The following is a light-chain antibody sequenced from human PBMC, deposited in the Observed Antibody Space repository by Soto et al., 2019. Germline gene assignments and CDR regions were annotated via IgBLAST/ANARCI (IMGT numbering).Light chain of an antibody. CDR2: HVT. Sequence: QSVLTQPASVSGSPGQSITISCTGTTSDVGGYDSVSWFQQHPAKAPKLMIYHVTDRPSGVSDRFSGSKSGNTASLTISGLRAEDEADYYCSSYTTNNTLVFGGGTQLTVL. CDR1: TSDVGGYDS. V-gene: IGLV2-14*01. J-gene: IGLJ3*02. CDR3: SSYTTNNTLV.